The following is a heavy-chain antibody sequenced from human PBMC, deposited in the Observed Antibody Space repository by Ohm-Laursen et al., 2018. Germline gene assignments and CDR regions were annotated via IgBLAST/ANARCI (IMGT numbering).Heavy chain of an antibody. D-gene: IGHD5-18*01. CDR1: GLTFDDYA. CDR3: AKDIGYSYGYYFDY. CDR2: ISWNSGSI. V-gene: IGHV3-9*01. J-gene: IGHJ4*02. Sequence: SLRLSCTASGLTFDDYAMHWVRQAPGKGLEWVSGISWNSGSIGYADSVKGRFTISRDNAKNSLYLQMNSLRAEDTALYYCAKDIGYSYGYYFDYWGQGTLVTVSS.